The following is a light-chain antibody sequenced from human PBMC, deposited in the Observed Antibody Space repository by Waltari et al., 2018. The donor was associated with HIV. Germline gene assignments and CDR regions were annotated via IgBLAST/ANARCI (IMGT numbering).Light chain of an antibody. V-gene: IGLV2-14*01. CDR1: SSDVGGYNY. CDR2: DVT. Sequence: QSALTQPASVSGSPGQSITISCTGSSSDVGGYNYVPWYQLHPDKVPKVLIYDVTNPPSGVSNRFSGSKSGNTASLTISGLQAEDEADYFCCSYTSNTTRVFGTGTKVTVL. J-gene: IGLJ1*01. CDR3: CSYTSNTTRV.